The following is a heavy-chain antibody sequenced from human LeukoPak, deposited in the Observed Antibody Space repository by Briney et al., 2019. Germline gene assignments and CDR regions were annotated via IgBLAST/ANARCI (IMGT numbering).Heavy chain of an antibody. V-gene: IGHV3-30*04. Sequence: GGSLRLSCAASGFTFSSYAMHWVRQAPGKGLEWVAVISYDGSNKYYADSVKGRFTISRDNSKNTLYLQMNSLRAEDTAVYYCPIDPSYGAGYFDYWGQGTLVTVSS. D-gene: IGHD4/OR15-4a*01. J-gene: IGHJ4*02. CDR2: ISYDGSNK. CDR1: GFTFSSYA. CDR3: PIDPSYGAGYFDY.